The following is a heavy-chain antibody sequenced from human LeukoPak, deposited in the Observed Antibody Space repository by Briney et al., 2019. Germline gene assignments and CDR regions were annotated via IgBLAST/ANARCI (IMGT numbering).Heavy chain of an antibody. V-gene: IGHV4-59*01. D-gene: IGHD6-19*01. CDR2: IYYSGST. J-gene: IGHJ4*02. CDR1: GGSISSYY. Sequence: PSETLSLTCTVSGGSISSYYWSWIRQPPGKGLEGIGYIYYSGSTNYNPSLKSRVTISVDTSKNQFSLKLSSVTAADTAVYYCARAVAVAGDFDYWGQGTLVTVSS. CDR3: ARAVAVAGDFDY.